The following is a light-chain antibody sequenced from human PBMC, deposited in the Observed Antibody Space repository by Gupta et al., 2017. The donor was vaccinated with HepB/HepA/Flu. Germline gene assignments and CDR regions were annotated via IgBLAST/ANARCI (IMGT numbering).Light chain of an antibody. CDR2: DVS. CDR3: SSYTSSSTVV. J-gene: IGLJ2*01. CDR1: SSDVGGYNY. Sequence: QSALTQPGSVSGSPGQSITISCTGTSSDVGGYNYVSWYQQHPGKAPKLMIYDVSNRPSGVSNRFSGSKSGNTASLTISGLQAEDEADYYCSSYTSSSTVVFGGGTKLTVL. V-gene: IGLV2-14*01.